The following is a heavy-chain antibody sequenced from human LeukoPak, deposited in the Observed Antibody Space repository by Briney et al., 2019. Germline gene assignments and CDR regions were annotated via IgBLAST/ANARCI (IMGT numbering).Heavy chain of an antibody. CDR2: IYHSGST. J-gene: IGHJ6*02. D-gene: IGHD4-17*01. CDR1: GGSISSSNW. CDR3: ARDHRGDYGDYDAWGYHYYGMDV. V-gene: IGHV4-4*02. Sequence: PSGTLALTCAVSGGSISSSNWWSWVRQPPGKGVEWIGEIYHSGSTNYNPSLKRRVTISRDNSKNHFSLKLSSVPPADTAVYYCARDHRGDYGDYDAWGYHYYGMDVWGQGTTVPVSS.